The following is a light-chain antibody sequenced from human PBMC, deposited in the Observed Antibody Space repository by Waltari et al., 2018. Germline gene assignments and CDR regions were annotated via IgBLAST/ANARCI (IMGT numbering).Light chain of an antibody. Sequence: EIVMTQSPATLSVSPGERATLSCRASQPVATNLAWYQQKPGQAPRRLIYHTSNRATGIPVRFSGSGSGTEFTLTISSLQSEDFALYVCQQYNNWPGTFGPGTKVDF. CDR3: QQYNNWPGT. V-gene: IGKV3-15*01. CDR2: HTS. CDR1: QPVATN. J-gene: IGKJ3*01.